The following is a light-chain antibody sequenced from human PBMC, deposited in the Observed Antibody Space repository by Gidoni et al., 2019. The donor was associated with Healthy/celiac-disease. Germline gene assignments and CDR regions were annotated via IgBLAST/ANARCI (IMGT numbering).Light chain of an antibody. CDR2: EGS. CDR3: CSYAGGYV. J-gene: IGLJ1*01. V-gene: IGLV2-23*01. Sequence: QSALTQPASVSGSPGQSITISCTGTSSDVGSYNLVSWYQQHPGKAPKLMIYEGSKRPSGVSNRFSGSKSGNTASLTISGLQAEDEADYYCCSYAGGYVFGTGTKVPVL. CDR1: SSDVGSYNL.